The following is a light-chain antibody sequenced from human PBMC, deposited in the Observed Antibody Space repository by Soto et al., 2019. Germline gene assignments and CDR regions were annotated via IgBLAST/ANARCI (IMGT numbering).Light chain of an antibody. CDR3: SSYTTTNTLYV. CDR1: NSDVGGYNY. CDR2: EVF. V-gene: IGLV2-14*01. Sequence: QSALTQPASVSVSPGQSIPIPCTGTNSDVGGYNYVSWYQHHPGKAPKLMIYEVFNRPSGVSSRFSGSKSGSTASLTISGLQAEDEADYYCSSYTTTNTLYVFGTGTKVTVL. J-gene: IGLJ1*01.